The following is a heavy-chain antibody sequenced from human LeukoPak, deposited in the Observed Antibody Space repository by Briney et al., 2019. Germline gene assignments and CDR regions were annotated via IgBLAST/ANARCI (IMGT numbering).Heavy chain of an antibody. D-gene: IGHD3-22*01. CDR1: GGTFSSYA. CDR2: IIPILGIA. V-gene: IGHV1-69*04. J-gene: IGHJ3*02. Sequence: SVKVSCKASGGTFSSYAISWMRQAPGQGLEWMGRIIPILGIANYAQKFQGRVTITADKSTSTAYMELSSLRSEDTAVYYCARRYYDSSGYSDDAFDIWGQGTMVTVSS. CDR3: ARRYYDSSGYSDDAFDI.